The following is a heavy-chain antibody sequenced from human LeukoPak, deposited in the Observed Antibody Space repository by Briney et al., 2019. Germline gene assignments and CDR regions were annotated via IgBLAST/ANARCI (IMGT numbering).Heavy chain of an antibody. CDR2: IIPIFGTA. J-gene: IGHJ6*02. V-gene: IGHV1-69*13. D-gene: IGHD6-13*01. CDR3: ARDPHGAAAGTYYYYGMDV. CDR1: GGTFSSYA. Sequence: SVNVSCKASGGTFSSYAISWVRQAPGQGLEWMGGIIPIFGTANYAQKFQGRVTITADESTSTAYMELSSLRSEDTAVYYCARDPHGAAAGTYYYYGMDVWGQGTTVTVSS.